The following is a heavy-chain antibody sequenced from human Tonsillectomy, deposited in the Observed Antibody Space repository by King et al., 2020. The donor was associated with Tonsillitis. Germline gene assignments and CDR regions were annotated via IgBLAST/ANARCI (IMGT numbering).Heavy chain of an antibody. J-gene: IGHJ4*02. CDR2: ISSSGSTI. D-gene: IGHD5-12*01. CDR1: GFTFSDYY. CDR3: ARYLVCGYDCYYFDY. Sequence: QLVQSGGGLVKPGGSLRLSCAASGFTFSDYYMSWIRQAPGKGLEWVSYISSSGSTIYYADSVKGRFSISRDNAKNSLYLQMNSLRAEDTAVYYCARYLVCGYDCYYFDYWGQGTLVTVSS. V-gene: IGHV3-11*01.